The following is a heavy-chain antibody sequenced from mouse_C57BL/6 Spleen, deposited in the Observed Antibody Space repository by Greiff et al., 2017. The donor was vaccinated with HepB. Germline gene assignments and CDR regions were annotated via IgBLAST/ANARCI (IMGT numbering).Heavy chain of an antibody. CDR3: AKHEDRPYINQYYYAMDY. V-gene: IGHV1-62-2*01. Sequence: VQLVESGAELVKPGASVKLSCKASGYTFTEYSIHWVKQRFGQGLEWIGWFYPGSGSIKYNEKFKDKATLTANKSSSTVYLELSRLTSEDSADYVTAKHEDRPYINQYYYAMDYWGQGTSVTVSS. D-gene: IGHD1-3*01. CDR2: FYPGSGSI. J-gene: IGHJ4*01. CDR1: GYTFTEYS.